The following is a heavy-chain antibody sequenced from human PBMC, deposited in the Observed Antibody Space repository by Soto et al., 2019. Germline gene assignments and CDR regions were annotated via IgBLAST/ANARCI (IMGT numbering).Heavy chain of an antibody. CDR1: GFTFSSYG. V-gene: IGHV3-33*01. CDR2: IWYDGSNK. Sequence: QVQLVESGGGVVQPGRSLRLSCAASGFTFSSYGMHWVRQAPGKGLEWVAVIWYDGSNKYYADSVKGRFTISRDNSKNTLYLQMNSLRAEDTAVYYCARDRDPGGMDVWGQGTTVTVCS. D-gene: IGHD3-16*01. CDR3: ARDRDPGGMDV. J-gene: IGHJ6*02.